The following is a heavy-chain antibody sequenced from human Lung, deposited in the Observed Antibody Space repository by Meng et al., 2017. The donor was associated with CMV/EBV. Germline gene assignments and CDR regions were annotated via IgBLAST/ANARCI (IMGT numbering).Heavy chain of an antibody. CDR3: ARGSSGFGAVDQLDY. D-gene: IGHD3-3*01. Sequence: SXTXSLXCTVSGGSISSSSYYWGWIRQPPGRGLEWIGSIYYSGSTYYNPSLKSRVTISVDTSKNQFSLKLSSVTAADTAVYYCARGSSGFGAVDQLDYWGQGTLVTVSS. V-gene: IGHV4-39*07. CDR2: IYYSGST. CDR1: GGSISSSSYY. J-gene: IGHJ4*02.